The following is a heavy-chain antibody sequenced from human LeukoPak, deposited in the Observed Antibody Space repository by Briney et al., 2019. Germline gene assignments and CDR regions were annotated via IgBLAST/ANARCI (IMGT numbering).Heavy chain of an antibody. J-gene: IGHJ4*02. V-gene: IGHV3-33*01. CDR1: GFTFSSYG. CDR3: ARGEVVVAATPLDYGDWNFDY. D-gene: IGHD2-15*01. Sequence: PGRSLRLSCAASGFTFSSYGMHWVRQAPGKGLEWVAVIWYDGSNKYYADSVKGRFTISRDNAKNTLYLQMNSLRAEDTAVYYCARGEVVVAATPLDYGDWNFDYWGQGTLVTVSS. CDR2: IWYDGSNK.